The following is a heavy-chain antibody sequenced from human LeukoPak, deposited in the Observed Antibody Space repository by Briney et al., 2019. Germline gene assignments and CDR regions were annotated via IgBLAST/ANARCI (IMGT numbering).Heavy chain of an antibody. Sequence: PSETLSLTCAVYGGTFSGYYWSGIRQPPGKGLAWIGENNHSGSTNYGPSLKIRVTISVDTFKNQFSLKLSAVAAADTAVYYCARDYSSGSNWFDPWGQGTLVTVSS. CDR1: GGTFSGYY. CDR2: NNHSGST. J-gene: IGHJ5*02. D-gene: IGHD6-19*01. CDR3: ARDYSSGSNWFDP. V-gene: IGHV4-34*01.